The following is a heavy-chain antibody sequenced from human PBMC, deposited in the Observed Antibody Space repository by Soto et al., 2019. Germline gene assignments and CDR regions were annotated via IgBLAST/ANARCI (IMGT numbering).Heavy chain of an antibody. CDR1: SDSISSYY. CDR3: ARAVGDPLYDIDY. Sequence: SETLSLTCTVSSDSISSYYWIWIRQSPGKGLEWIGYTDYSGNTNYNPSLKSRVTISGDTSKNQFSLRLSSVTAADTAVYYCARAVGDPLYDIDYWGQGTLVTVSS. D-gene: IGHD6-19*01. V-gene: IGHV4-59*08. J-gene: IGHJ4*02. CDR2: TDYSGNT.